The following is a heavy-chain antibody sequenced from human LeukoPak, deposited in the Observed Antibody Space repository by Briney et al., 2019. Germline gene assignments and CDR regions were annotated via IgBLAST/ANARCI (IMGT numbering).Heavy chain of an antibody. V-gene: IGHV3-23*01. CDR2: ISGSGGST. J-gene: IGHJ3*02. D-gene: IGHD1-26*01. CDR3: ARVIGWDEPFDN. Sequence: PGGSLRLSCAASGFTFSRYGMSWVRQAPGKGLEWVSAISGSGGSTYYADSVKGRFTVSRDNAKNTLYLQMNSLRAEDTAVYYCARVIGWDEPFDNWGQGTMVTVSS. CDR1: GFTFSRYG.